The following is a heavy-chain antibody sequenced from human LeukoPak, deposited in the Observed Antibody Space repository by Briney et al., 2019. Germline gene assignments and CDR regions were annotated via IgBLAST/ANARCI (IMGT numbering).Heavy chain of an antibody. J-gene: IGHJ4*02. D-gene: IGHD2-21*01. V-gene: IGHV3-74*03. CDR3: ATSPVISRD. CDR1: GFTFSDYW. CDR2: IYSDVRRI. Sequence: GGSLRLSCAASGFTFSDYWMHWVRQAPGKGLEWVARIYSDVRRIKYADSVKGRFTISRDNAKNTSYLQMNALRVEDTAVYYCATSPVISRDWGQGTQVTVSS.